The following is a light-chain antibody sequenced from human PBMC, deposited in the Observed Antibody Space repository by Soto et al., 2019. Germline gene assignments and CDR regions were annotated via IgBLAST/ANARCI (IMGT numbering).Light chain of an antibody. CDR3: TSYTSYSTLDV. CDR2: EVS. Sequence: QSALTQPASMSGSPGQSITISCTGTSSDVGGYNYVSWYQQHPDKAPKLMIYEVSNRPSGVSNRFSGSKSGHTASLTISGLQSEDEADYFCTSYTSYSTLDVFGTGTKLTVL. CDR1: SSDVGGYNY. V-gene: IGLV2-14*01. J-gene: IGLJ1*01.